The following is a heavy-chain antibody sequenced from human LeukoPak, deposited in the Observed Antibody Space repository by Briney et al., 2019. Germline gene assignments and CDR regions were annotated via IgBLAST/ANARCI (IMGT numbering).Heavy chain of an antibody. CDR3: ARALKTYYYGSGSSPVDY. Sequence: GGSLRLSCAASGFTFSSYAMHWVRQAPGKGLEYVSAISSNGGSTYYANSVKGRFTISRDNSKNTLYLQMGSLRAEDMAVYYCARALKTYYYGSGSSPVDYWGQGTLVTVSS. D-gene: IGHD3-10*01. CDR2: ISSNGGST. J-gene: IGHJ4*02. CDR1: GFTFSSYA. V-gene: IGHV3-64*01.